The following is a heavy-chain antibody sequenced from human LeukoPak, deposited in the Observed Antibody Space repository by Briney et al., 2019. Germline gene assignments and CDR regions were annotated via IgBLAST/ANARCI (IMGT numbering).Heavy chain of an antibody. CDR1: GGSISSGGYY. J-gene: IGHJ4*02. D-gene: IGHD3-22*01. CDR2: IYYSGST. CDR3: ATYYDSSGFLFDY. V-gene: IGHV4-31*03. Sequence: ASETLSLTCTVSGGSISSGGYYWSWIRQHPGKGLEWIGYIYYSGSTYYNPSLKSRVTISVDTSKNQFSLKLSSVTAADTAVYYCATYYDSSGFLFDYWGQGTLATVSS.